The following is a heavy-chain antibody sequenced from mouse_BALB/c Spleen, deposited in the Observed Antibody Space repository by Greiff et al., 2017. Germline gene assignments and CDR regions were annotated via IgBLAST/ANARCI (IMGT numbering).Heavy chain of an antibody. Sequence: VQLQQSGAELARPGASVKLSCKASGYTFTSYWMQWVKQRPGQGLEWIGAIYPGDGDTRYTQKFKGKATLTADKSSSTAYMQLSSLASEDSAVYYCARKGGNLLYAMDYWGQGTSVTVSS. D-gene: IGHD2-1*01. V-gene: IGHV1-87*01. CDR2: IYPGDGDT. J-gene: IGHJ4*01. CDR1: GYTFTSYW. CDR3: ARKGGNLLYAMDY.